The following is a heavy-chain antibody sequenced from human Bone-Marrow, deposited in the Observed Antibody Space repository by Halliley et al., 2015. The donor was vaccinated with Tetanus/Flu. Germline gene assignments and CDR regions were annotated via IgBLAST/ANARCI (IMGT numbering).Heavy chain of an antibody. CDR1: GDSIGITNW. CDR3: AASPRSDWARGGTYFDP. J-gene: IGHJ5*02. CDR2: AYYSGST. D-gene: IGHD3-16*01. Sequence: GLVKPSGTLSLTCAVSGDSIGITNWWTWVRQPPGKGLEWIGEAYYSGSTNYNPSLKSRVAISVDKSKNQFSLKLTSMTAADTAVYYCAASPRSDWARGGTYFDPWGQGILVIVSS. V-gene: IGHV4-4*02.